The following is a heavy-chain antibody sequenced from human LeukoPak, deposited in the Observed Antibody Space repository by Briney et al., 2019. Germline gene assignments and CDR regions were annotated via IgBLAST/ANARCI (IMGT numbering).Heavy chain of an antibody. V-gene: IGHV4-4*07. Sequence: PSETLSLTCTASGGSISGYYWSWIRQSAGKGLEWIGRVHTSESTSYNPSLKSRVTVSVDTSKNQFSLKLSSVTAADTAVYYCARGKALSGTYYYYFDYWGQGTLVTASS. CDR1: GGSISGYY. CDR2: VHTSEST. CDR3: ARGKALSGTYYYYFDY. J-gene: IGHJ4*02. D-gene: IGHD1-26*01.